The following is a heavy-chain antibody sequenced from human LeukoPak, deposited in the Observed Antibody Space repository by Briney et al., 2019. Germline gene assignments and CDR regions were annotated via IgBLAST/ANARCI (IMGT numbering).Heavy chain of an antibody. J-gene: IGHJ4*02. D-gene: IGHD3-22*01. V-gene: IGHV3-30*04. Sequence: GGSLRLSCAASRFTFSSYAMHWVRQAPGKGLEWVAVISYDGSNKYYADSVKGRFTISRDNSKNTLYLQMNSLRAEDTAVYYCAKVDYYDSSGYYNWGQGTLVTVSS. CDR1: RFTFSSYA. CDR2: ISYDGSNK. CDR3: AKVDYYDSSGYYN.